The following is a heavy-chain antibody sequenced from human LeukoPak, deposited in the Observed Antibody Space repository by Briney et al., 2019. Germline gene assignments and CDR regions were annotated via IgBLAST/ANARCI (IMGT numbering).Heavy chain of an antibody. V-gene: IGHV4-31*03. CDR2: IYYSGST. CDR3: AREVFSYGYTVSEERWFDP. D-gene: IGHD5-18*01. CDR1: GGSISSGGYY. J-gene: IGHJ5*02. Sequence: SETLSLTCTVSGGSISSGGYYWSWIRQHPGKGLEWIGYIYYSGSTYYNPSLKSRVTISVDTSKNQFSLKLSSVTAADTAVYYCAREVFSYGYTVSEERWFDPWGQGTLVTVSS.